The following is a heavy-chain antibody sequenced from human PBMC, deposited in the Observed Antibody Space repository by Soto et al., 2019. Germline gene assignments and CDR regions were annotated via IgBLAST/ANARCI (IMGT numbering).Heavy chain of an antibody. V-gene: IGHV2-5*01. J-gene: IGHJ4*02. CDR2: IFWNEDK. D-gene: IGHD1-1*01. Sequence: QITLRESGPTLVKPTETLTLTCTFSGFSLTTNQVGVAWIRQPPGKALEWLALIFWNEDKHYSPSLDNRLTITKDTSKNQVVLTMTDMDPADTATFYCVHVYFRGWKAGPDNWGQGTPVTVYS. CDR3: VHVYFRGWKAGPDN. CDR1: GFSLTTNQVG.